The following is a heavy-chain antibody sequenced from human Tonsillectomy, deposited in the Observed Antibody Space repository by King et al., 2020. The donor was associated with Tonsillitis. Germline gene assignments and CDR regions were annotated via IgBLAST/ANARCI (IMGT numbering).Heavy chain of an antibody. J-gene: IGHJ4*02. CDR3: ASPFDLDC. D-gene: IGHD3-9*01. CDR1: GYTFTDYY. Sequence: VQLVEAGAEGKKPGASVKVSCKASGYTFTDYYKHLVRQSPGQGLEWMGWINPNSAGTKYTQNFQGRGTMTRDTSISIAYMELSRLRSDDTAVYYCASPFDLDCWGQGTLVTVSS. V-gene: IGHV1-2*02. CDR2: INPNSAGT.